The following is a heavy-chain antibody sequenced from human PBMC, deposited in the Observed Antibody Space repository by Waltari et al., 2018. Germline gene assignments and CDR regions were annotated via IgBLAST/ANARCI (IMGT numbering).Heavy chain of an antibody. Sequence: QVQLVESGGGVVQPGRSLRLSCAASGFTFSSYGMHWVRQAPGKGLEWVAVIWYDGSNKDYADAVKGRFTISRDNAKNSLYLQMNSLRAEDTAVYYCARDAYSSSWYLVGIFYGMDVWGQGTTVTVSS. J-gene: IGHJ6*02. CDR3: ARDAYSSSWYLVGIFYGMDV. CDR1: GFTFSSYG. D-gene: IGHD6-13*01. CDR2: IWYDGSNK. V-gene: IGHV3-33*08.